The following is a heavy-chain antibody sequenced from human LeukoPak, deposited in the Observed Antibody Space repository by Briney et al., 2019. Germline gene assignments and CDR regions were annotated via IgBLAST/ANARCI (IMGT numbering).Heavy chain of an antibody. CDR2: IYHSGST. Sequence: PSETLSLTCTVSGGSISSGGYYWSWIRQPPGKGLEWIGYIYHSGSTYYNPSLKSRVTISVDRSKNQFSLKLSSVTAADTAVYYCAGVCTNGVCYSSRDDYWGQGTLVTVSS. CDR3: AGVCTNGVCYSSRDDY. V-gene: IGHV4-30-2*01. D-gene: IGHD2-8*01. J-gene: IGHJ4*02. CDR1: GGSISSGGYY.